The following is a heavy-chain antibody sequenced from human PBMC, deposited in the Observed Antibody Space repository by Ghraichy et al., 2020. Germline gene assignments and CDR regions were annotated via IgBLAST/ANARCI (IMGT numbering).Heavy chain of an antibody. D-gene: IGHD1-1*01. CDR2: INHSGST. Sequence: SETLSLTCAVYGGSFSGYYWSWIRQPPGKGLEWIGEINHSGSTNYNPSLKSRVTISVDTSKNQFSLKLSSVTAADTAVYYCARTRRESRRGTTGTPLPLFYFDYWGQGTLVTVSS. CDR1: GGSFSGYY. J-gene: IGHJ4*02. CDR3: ARTRRESRRGTTGTPLPLFYFDY. V-gene: IGHV4-34*01.